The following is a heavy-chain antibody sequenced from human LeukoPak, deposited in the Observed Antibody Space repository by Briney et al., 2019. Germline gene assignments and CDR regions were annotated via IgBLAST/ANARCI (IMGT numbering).Heavy chain of an antibody. J-gene: IGHJ4*02. CDR2: INPHSGDT. Sequence: ASVKVSSKASGYTFTDYYMHWVRQAPGQGLEWIGWINPHSGDTHYAERFQGRVTMTRDTSISTAYMDLSRLGSDDTAVYYCARGSALRQTTGPTFDYWGQGTLVTVSS. V-gene: IGHV1-2*02. CDR1: GYTFTDYY. CDR3: ARGSALRQTTGPTFDY. D-gene: IGHD4-17*01.